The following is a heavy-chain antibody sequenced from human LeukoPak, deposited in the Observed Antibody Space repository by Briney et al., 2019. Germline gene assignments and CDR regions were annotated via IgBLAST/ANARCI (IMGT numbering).Heavy chain of an antibody. CDR1: GGTFSSYA. CDR2: IIPIFGTA. Sequence: SVKVSCKASGGTFSSYAISWVRQAPGQGLEWMGGIIPIFGTANYAQKFQGRVTITADESTSTAYMELSSLRSEDTAVYYCAGGSHYYDSSGYPDAFDIWGQGTMVTVSS. J-gene: IGHJ3*02. D-gene: IGHD3-22*01. CDR3: AGGSHYYDSSGYPDAFDI. V-gene: IGHV1-69*01.